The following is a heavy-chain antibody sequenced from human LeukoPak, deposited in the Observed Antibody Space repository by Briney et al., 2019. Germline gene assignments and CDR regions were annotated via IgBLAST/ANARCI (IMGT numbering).Heavy chain of an antibody. J-gene: IGHJ4*02. CDR1: GFTFSNYW. Sequence: GGSLRLSCAASGFTFSNYWMTWVRQAPGKGLEWVASIKQDGSERYYVDSVKGRFTFSRDNAKNSMYLQMDSLRAEDTAVYYCASRPFETTVVPWDFYWGQGTQVTVSS. V-gene: IGHV3-7*03. CDR3: ASRPFETTVVPWDFY. D-gene: IGHD4-23*01. CDR2: IKQDGSER.